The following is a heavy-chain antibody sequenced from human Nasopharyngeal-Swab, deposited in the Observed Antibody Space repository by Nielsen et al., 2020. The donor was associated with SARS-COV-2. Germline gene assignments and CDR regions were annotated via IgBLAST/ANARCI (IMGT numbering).Heavy chain of an antibody. D-gene: IGHD7-27*01. J-gene: IGHJ4*01. CDR1: GFTFSNSW. CDR3: ARDFDKTGD. Sequence: GGSLRLSCAVSGFTFSNSWVHWVRQAPGKGLVWASRINSDGSRTGYADSVKGRFTISIDNAKNTLYLQMNSLSAEDTAVYYCARDFDKTGDWGQGTLVTVSS. CDR2: INSDGSRT. V-gene: IGHV3-74*01.